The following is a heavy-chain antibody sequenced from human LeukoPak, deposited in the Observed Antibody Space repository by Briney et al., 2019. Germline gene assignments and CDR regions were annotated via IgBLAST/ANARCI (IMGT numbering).Heavy chain of an antibody. D-gene: IGHD3-10*01. CDR1: GFTVSTDN. J-gene: IGHJ4*02. Sequence: GGSLRLSCAASGFTVSTDNMSWVRQVPGKGLEWVSVVYSGNDGTNYADSVRGRFTISRDDSKNMVYLQMNNLRLEDAAVYYCTKRSRGYYDYWGQRTRVTVSS. V-gene: IGHV3-66*02. CDR2: VYSGNDGT. CDR3: TKRSRGYYDY.